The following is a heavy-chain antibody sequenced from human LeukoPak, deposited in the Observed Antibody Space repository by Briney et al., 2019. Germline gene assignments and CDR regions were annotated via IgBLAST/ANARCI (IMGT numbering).Heavy chain of an antibody. V-gene: IGHV3-23*01. CDR3: AKFPAAGTNSGGFDY. CDR1: GFTSSSYA. CDR2: ISGSGGST. D-gene: IGHD6-13*01. Sequence: GGSLRLSCAASGFTSSSYAMSWVRQALGKGLEWVSSISGSGGSTYYADSVKGRFTISRDNSKNTLYLQMNSLRAEDTALYHCAKFPAAGTNSGGFDYWGQGTLVTVSS. J-gene: IGHJ4*02.